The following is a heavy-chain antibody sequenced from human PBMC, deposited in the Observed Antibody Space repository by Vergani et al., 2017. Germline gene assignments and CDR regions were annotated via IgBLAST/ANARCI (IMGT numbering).Heavy chain of an antibody. CDR1: GGTFSSYA. Sequence: QVQLVQSGAEVKKPGSSVKVSCKASGGTFSSYAISWVRQAPGQGLEWMGGIIPIFGTANYAQKFQGRVTITADESTSTAYMELSSLRSEDTAVYYCARGYFEYSNFSFRIGXFDPWGQGTLVTVSS. J-gene: IGHJ5*02. V-gene: IGHV1-69*01. CDR3: ARGYFEYSNFSFRIGXFDP. CDR2: IIPIFGTA. D-gene: IGHD4-11*01.